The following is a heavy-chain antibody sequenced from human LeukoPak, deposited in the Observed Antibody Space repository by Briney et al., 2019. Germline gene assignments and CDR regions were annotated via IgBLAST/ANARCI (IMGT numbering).Heavy chain of an antibody. J-gene: IGHJ5*02. CDR3: AFGEFGVSWFDP. Sequence: SVKVSCKASGGTFSSYAISWVRQAPGQGLEWMGRIIPIFGTANYAQKFQGRVTITTDESTSTAYMELSSLRSEDTAVYYCAFGEFGVSWFDPWGQGTLVTVSS. V-gene: IGHV1-69*05. D-gene: IGHD3-10*01. CDR1: GGTFSSYA. CDR2: IIPIFGTA.